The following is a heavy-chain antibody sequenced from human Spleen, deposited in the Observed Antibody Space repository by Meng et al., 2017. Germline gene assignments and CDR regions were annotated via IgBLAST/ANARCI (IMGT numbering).Heavy chain of an antibody. J-gene: IGHJ6*02. CDR1: GGSISSYY. CDR2: IYYSGST. CDR3: ARDGLVVAHYYYYGMDV. Sequence: GSLRLSCTVSGGSISSYYWSWIRQPPGKGLEWIGHIYYSGSTNYNPSLKSRVTISVDTSKNQFSLKLSSVTAADTAVYYCARDGLVVAHYYYYGMDVWGQGTTVTVSS. D-gene: IGHD2-2*01. V-gene: IGHV4-59*12.